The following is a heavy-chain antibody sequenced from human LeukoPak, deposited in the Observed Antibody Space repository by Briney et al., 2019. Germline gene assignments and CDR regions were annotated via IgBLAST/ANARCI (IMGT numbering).Heavy chain of an antibody. CDR2: MNPNSGNT. CDR1: GNTFRSYD. J-gene: IGHJ4*02. Sequence: ASVKVSCKASGNTFRSYDINWVRQATGQGLEWMGWMNPNSGNTGYAQKFQGRVTMTRDTSISTAYMELSSLRSEDTAVYYCARGGPHDYGGNSVEWGQGTLVTVSS. CDR3: ARGGPHDYGGNSVE. D-gene: IGHD4-23*01. V-gene: IGHV1-8*01.